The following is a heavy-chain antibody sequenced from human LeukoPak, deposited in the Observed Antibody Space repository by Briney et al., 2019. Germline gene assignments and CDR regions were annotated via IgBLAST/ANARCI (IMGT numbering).Heavy chain of an antibody. V-gene: IGHV4-59*01. CDR3: ARESHYSNYYYYYMDV. CDR1: GGSISSYY. D-gene: IGHD4-11*01. CDR2: IYYSGST. J-gene: IGHJ6*03. Sequence: PSETLSLTCTVSGGSISSYYWSWIRQPPGKRLEYIGYIYYSGSTNYTPSLKSRVTISVDTSKNQFSLKLSSVTAADTAVYYCARESHYSNYYYYYMDVWGKGTTVTVSS.